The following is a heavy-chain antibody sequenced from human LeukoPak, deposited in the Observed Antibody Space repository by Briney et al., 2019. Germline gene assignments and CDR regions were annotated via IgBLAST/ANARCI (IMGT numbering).Heavy chain of an antibody. V-gene: IGHV4-61*02. Sequence: SETLSLTCTVSGDSISSGDYYWSWIRQPAGKGLEWIGRISSSGSTNYNPSLKSRATISVDTSKNQFSLKLTSVTAADTAVYYCARAVGTDGYNLWVYWGQGTLVTVSS. CDR1: GDSISSGDYY. D-gene: IGHD5-24*01. CDR3: ARAVGTDGYNLWVY. CDR2: ISSSGST. J-gene: IGHJ4*02.